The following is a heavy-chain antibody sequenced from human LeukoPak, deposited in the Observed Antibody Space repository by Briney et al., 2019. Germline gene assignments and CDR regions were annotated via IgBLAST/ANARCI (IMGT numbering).Heavy chain of an antibody. V-gene: IGHV3-7*03. CDR3: TRALGHSVLAFDV. CDR1: GFIFNNYW. D-gene: IGHD3-16*01. CDR2: IKEDGREK. Sequence: GGSLRLSCAASGFIFNNYWMNWVRQAPGKGLEWVASIKEDGREKLYVESLEGRLTIARDNAKESLHLQMRNLRVEDTAVYYCTRALGHSVLAFDVWGQGTVVIVS. J-gene: IGHJ3*01.